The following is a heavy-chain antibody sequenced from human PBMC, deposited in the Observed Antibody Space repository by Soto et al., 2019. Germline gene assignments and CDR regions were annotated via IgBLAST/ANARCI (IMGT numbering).Heavy chain of an antibody. J-gene: IGHJ6*02. CDR2: SHHGGST. D-gene: IGHD3-10*01. Sequence: QVQLQESGPGLVKPSETLSLTCAVSGGSISSSNWWTWVRQPPGKGLEWIGESHHGGSTNYNPSLEIRGTIAVDKSKNQCALEVGSVTAADTALCYCASCSYGLFTVGVDVWGQGTTVTVSS. V-gene: IGHV4-4*02. CDR1: GGSISSSNW. CDR3: ASCSYGLFTVGVDV.